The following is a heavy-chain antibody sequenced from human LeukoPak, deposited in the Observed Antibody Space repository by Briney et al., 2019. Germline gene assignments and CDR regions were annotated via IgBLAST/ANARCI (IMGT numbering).Heavy chain of an antibody. Sequence: GGSLRLSCAASGFTFSNYGMSWVRQAPGKGLEWVSTISGSGSATYNAGSVKDRFTTSRDNSNNTLYLQMNSLRAEDTAVYYCAKTEAPAAIRAGSDYWGQGTLVTVSS. CDR1: GFTFSNYG. CDR2: ISGSGSAT. CDR3: AKTEAPAAIRAGSDY. D-gene: IGHD2-2*02. V-gene: IGHV3-23*01. J-gene: IGHJ4*02.